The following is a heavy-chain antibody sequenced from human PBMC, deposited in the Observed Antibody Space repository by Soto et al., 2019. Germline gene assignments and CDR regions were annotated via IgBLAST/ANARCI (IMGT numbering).Heavy chain of an antibody. CDR2: ISWDGGST. CDR3: AKDGSIAAAGSAIDY. D-gene: IGHD6-13*01. Sequence: PGGSLRLSCAASGFTFDDYTMHWVRQAPGKGLEWVSLISWDGGSTYYADSVKGRFTISRDNSKNSLYLQMNSLRTEDTALYYCAKDGSIAAAGSAIDYWGQGTLVTVSS. V-gene: IGHV3-43*01. J-gene: IGHJ4*02. CDR1: GFTFDDYT.